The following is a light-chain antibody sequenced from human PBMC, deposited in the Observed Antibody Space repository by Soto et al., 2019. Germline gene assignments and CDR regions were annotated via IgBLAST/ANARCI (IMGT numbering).Light chain of an antibody. CDR1: QGITSA. Sequence: AVQLTQAPFSLSASVGDTVTITCRASQGITSALAWYQQKPGKPPKLLIYDYSKLESGVPSRFSGSGSGTDFTLTIVSLQPDDFATYYCQQFTIYPVTFGQGTRLEIK. CDR2: DYS. V-gene: IGKV1-13*02. CDR3: QQFTIYPVT. J-gene: IGKJ5*01.